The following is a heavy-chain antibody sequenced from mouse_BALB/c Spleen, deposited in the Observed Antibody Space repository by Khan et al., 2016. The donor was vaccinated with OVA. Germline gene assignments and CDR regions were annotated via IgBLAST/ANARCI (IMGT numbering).Heavy chain of an antibody. Sequence: QVQLKESGPGLVQPSQSLSITCTVSGFSLDNYSVHWIRQSPGKGLEWLGVIWSAGSTDYTAAFISSLTITKDNSRRQVFFKVVNLEPNDTAIYYCARRGYDYGQGALFAYWGQGTLVTVSA. J-gene: IGHJ3*01. CDR2: IWSAGST. V-gene: IGHV2-2*02. CDR1: GFSLDNYS. D-gene: IGHD2-4*01. CDR3: ARRGYDYGQGALFAY.